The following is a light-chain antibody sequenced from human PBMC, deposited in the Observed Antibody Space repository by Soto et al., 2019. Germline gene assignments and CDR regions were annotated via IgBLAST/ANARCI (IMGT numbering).Light chain of an antibody. Sequence: QPVLTQPRSVAGSPGQSLTISCTGTSGDIGGYNYVSWYQHHPGKAPKLLIYDVNKRPSRVPDRLSGSKSGNTASLTISGLQAEDEADYYCCSYAGNYTLVFGGGTKLTVL. J-gene: IGLJ2*01. CDR1: SGDIGGYNY. CDR2: DVN. V-gene: IGLV2-11*01. CDR3: CSYAGNYTLV.